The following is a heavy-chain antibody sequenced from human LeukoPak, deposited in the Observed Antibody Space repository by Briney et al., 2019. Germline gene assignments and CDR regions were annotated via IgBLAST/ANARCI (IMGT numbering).Heavy chain of an antibody. CDR1: GGSFSGYY. CDR3: ARVRSTSINYYYYGMDV. J-gene: IGHJ6*02. D-gene: IGHD2-2*01. CDR2: INHSGST. V-gene: IGHV4-34*01. Sequence: SETLSLTCAVYGGSFSGYYWSWIRQPPGEGLEWIGEINHSGSTNYNPSLKSRVTISVDTSKNQFSLKLSSVTAADTAVYYCARVRSTSINYYYYGMDVWGQGTTVTVSS.